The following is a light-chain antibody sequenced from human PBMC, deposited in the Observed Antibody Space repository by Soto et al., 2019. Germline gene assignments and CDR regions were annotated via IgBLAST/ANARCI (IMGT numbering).Light chain of an antibody. Sequence: QSVLTQPPSASVSPGQRVTVSCSRRGSHNGNNPVNWFQQLPGTAPKLLIYSNDQRASGVPDRFSGSRSGTSASLAIGGLQSEDEADYYCASWDDSLSAFVFRTGTKVTVL. J-gene: IGLJ1*01. CDR3: ASWDDSLSAFV. V-gene: IGLV1-44*01. CDR1: GSHNGNNP. CDR2: SND.